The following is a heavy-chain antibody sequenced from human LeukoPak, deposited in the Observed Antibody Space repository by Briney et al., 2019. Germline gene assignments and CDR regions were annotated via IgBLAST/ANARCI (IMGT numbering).Heavy chain of an antibody. D-gene: IGHD2/OR15-2a*01. CDR2: ISYDGSNK. CDR3: ARDHVITLNAFDI. CDR1: GSTFSSYA. V-gene: IGHV3-30-3*01. J-gene: IGHJ3*02. Sequence: PGRSLRLSCAASGSTFSSYAMHWVRQAPGKGLEWVAVISYDGSNKYYADSVKGRFTISRDNSKNTLYLQMNSLRAEDTAVYYCARDHVITLNAFDIWGQGTMVTVSS.